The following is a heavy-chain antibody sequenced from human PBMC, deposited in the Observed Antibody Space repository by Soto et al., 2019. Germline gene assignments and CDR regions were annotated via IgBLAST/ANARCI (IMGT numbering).Heavy chain of an antibody. V-gene: IGHV3-23*01. CDR3: ARDQPGYSYGYGLGY. J-gene: IGHJ4*02. CDR1: GFTFSSYT. D-gene: IGHD5-18*01. Sequence: PGGSLRLSCAASGFTFSSYTMSWVRQAPGKGLEWVSTISGSGSSTYSADTVKGRFTISRDNSKNTLYLQMNSLRAEDTAVYYCARDQPGYSYGYGLGYWGQGT. CDR2: ISGSGSST.